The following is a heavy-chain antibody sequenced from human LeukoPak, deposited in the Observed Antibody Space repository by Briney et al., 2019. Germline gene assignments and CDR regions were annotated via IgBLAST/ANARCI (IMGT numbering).Heavy chain of an antibody. Sequence: ASVKVSCKASGYTFTSYAMNWVRQAPGQGLEWMGWINTNTGNPTYAQGFTGRFVFSLDTPVSTAYLQISSLKAEDTAVYYCARGGATVTDYYYYYMDVWGKGTTVTVSS. CDR1: GYTFTSYA. D-gene: IGHD4-17*01. V-gene: IGHV7-4-1*02. CDR3: ARGGATVTDYYYYYMDV. CDR2: INTNTGNP. J-gene: IGHJ6*03.